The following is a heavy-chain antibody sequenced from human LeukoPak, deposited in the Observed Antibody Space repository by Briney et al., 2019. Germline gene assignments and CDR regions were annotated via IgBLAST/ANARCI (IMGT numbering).Heavy chain of an antibody. V-gene: IGHV4-34*01. CDR1: GFTFSSYS. CDR2: VSHSGST. CDR3: ARVRRFGAGQDY. Sequence: GSLRLSCAASGFTFSSYSMNWVRQAPGKGLEWIGEVSHSGSTNYNPSLKSRVTISLDTSKNQFSLKVKSVTAADTAVYYCARVRRFGAGQDYWGQGTLVTFSS. D-gene: IGHD3-16*01. J-gene: IGHJ4*02.